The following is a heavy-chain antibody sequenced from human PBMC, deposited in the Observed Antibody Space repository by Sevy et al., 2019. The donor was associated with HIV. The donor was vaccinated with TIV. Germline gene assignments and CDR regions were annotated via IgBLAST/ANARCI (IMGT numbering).Heavy chain of an antibody. D-gene: IGHD3-22*01. CDR2: ISAYNGNT. CDR1: GYTFTSYG. CDR3: ARVTIHYYDSSGYVDY. Sequence: ASVKVSCKASGYTFTSYGISWVRQAPGQGLEWMGWISAYNGNTNYAQKLQGRVTMTTDTSTSTAYMELRSLRSDDTAGYYCARVTIHYYDSSGYVDYWGQGPLVTVSS. V-gene: IGHV1-18*01. J-gene: IGHJ4*02.